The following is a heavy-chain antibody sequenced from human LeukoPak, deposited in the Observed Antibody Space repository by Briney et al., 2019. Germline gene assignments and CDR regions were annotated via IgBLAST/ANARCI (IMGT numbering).Heavy chain of an antibody. V-gene: IGHV3-7*01. CDR2: IKQDGSKK. D-gene: IGHD6-13*01. CDR3: ARLGRGIAAAGTVGPFDY. Sequence: GGSLRLSCVASGFPFSSYWMTWVRQAPGKGLEWVANIKQDGSKKSYVDSVKGRFTISRDNAKNSLYLQMNSLRAEDTAVYYCARLGRGIAAAGTVGPFDYWGQGTLVTVSS. J-gene: IGHJ4*02. CDR1: GFPFSSYW.